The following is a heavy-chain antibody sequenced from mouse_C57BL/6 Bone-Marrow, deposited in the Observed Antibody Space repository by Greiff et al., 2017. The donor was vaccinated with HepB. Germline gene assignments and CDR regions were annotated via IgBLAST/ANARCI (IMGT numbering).Heavy chain of an antibody. V-gene: IGHV1-87*01. J-gene: IGHJ1*03. CDR2: GQGLEWIG. D-gene: IGHD1-1*01. Sequence: QVQLQQSGPELARPWASVKISCQAFYTFSRRVHFAIRDTNYWMQWVKQRPGQGLEWIGAIYPGNGDTSYNQKFKGKAKLTADKSSSTAYMKLSSLTSEDSAVYYCACTTPVATEWYFDVWGTGTTVTVSS. CDR1: YTFSRRVH. CDR3: SEDSAVYYCACTTPVATEWYFDV.